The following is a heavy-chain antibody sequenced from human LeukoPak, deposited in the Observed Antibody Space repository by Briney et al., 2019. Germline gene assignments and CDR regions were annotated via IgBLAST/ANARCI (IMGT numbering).Heavy chain of an antibody. CDR2: IYYSGST. J-gene: IGHJ4*02. CDR3: AREAVAGEGGTDY. D-gene: IGHD6-19*01. CDR1: GGSISSSSYY. Sequence: SETLSLTCTVSGGSISSSSYYWGWIRQPPGKGLEWIGSIYYSGSTYYNPSLKSRLTISVDTSKNQFSLKLTSVTAADTAMYFCAREAVAGEGGTDYWGQGTLVTVSS. V-gene: IGHV4-39*07.